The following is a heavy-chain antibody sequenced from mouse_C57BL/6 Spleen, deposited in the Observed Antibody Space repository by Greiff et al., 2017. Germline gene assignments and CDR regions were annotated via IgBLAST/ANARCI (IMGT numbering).Heavy chain of an antibody. CDR3: ARDDYGYFDY. V-gene: IGHV7-1*01. J-gene: IGHJ2*01. CDR1: GFTFSDFY. D-gene: IGHD1-1*02. CDR2: SRNKANDYTT. Sequence: EVNVVESGGGLVQSGRSLRLSCATSGFTFSDFYMEWVRQAPGKGLEWIAASRNKANDYTTEYSASVKGRFIVSRDTSQSILYLQMNALSAEDTAIYYCARDDYGYFDYWGQGTTLTVSS.